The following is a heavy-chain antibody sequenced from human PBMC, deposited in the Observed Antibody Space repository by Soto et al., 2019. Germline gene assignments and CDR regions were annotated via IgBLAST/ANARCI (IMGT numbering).Heavy chain of an antibody. CDR3: ARRDWNEAFDI. V-gene: IGHV4-59*11. D-gene: IGHD1-1*01. Sequence: SETLSLTCTVSGGSIGNQYWTWIRQRPGKGPEWIGHISYSGNTNYNPSLKSRVLISQDTSNNQFSLRLSSVTAADTAVYYCARRDWNEAFDIWGQGTMVTVSS. CDR1: GGSIGNQY. CDR2: ISYSGNT. J-gene: IGHJ3*02.